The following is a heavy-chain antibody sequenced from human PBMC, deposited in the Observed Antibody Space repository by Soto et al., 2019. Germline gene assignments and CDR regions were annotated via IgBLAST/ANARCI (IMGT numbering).Heavy chain of an antibody. CDR1: GGTFSTYG. D-gene: IGHD1-26*01. CDR2: IIPMFGTS. V-gene: IGHV1-69*01. Sequence: QVQLVQSGAEVKKPGSSVKVSCKASGGTFSTYGISGVRQAPGQGLEWMGGIIPMFGTSNYAQQFQGRVTITADASTSKAYMELSRLRSEDTAVYYCAIYRNSTLVDRYYSMDVWGQVTTVTVSS. CDR3: AIYRNSTLVDRYYSMDV. J-gene: IGHJ6*02.